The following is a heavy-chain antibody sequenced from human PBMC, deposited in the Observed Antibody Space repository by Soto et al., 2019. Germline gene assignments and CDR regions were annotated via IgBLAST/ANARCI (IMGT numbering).Heavy chain of an antibody. D-gene: IGHD3-16*01. V-gene: IGHV3-23*01. CDR3: AKAYFVWSSEQPYYFDY. Sequence: PGGSLRLSCVAFGFPFSNNAMTWVRQGPGKGLEWVSGISGSGGRSYYADSVKGRFTISRDNSKSTLYLQMNSLRAEDTAVYYCAKAYFVWSSEQPYYFDYWGQGTLGTVSS. J-gene: IGHJ4*02. CDR1: GFPFSNNA. CDR2: ISGSGGRS.